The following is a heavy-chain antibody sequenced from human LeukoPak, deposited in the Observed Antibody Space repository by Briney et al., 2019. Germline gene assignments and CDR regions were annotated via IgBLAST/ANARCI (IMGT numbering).Heavy chain of an antibody. D-gene: IGHD6-13*01. CDR1: GYTGTSYY. Sequence: ASVTVSCTASGYTGTSYYMHWVRQAPGQGIEWMGRNKPNSGGTKYAQKFQGRLTMTRDTSISTANKELSKLRSDDTAVYYCARFTSAAAGRPFDYWGQGTLVTVSS. CDR3: ARFTSAAAGRPFDY. CDR2: NKPNSGGT. V-gene: IGHV1-2*06. J-gene: IGHJ4*02.